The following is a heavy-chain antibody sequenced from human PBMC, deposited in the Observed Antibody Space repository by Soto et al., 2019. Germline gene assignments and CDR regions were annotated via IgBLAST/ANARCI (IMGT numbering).Heavy chain of an antibody. J-gene: IGHJ3*02. CDR2: INTTNSNT. CDR1: GYTFTTYS. D-gene: IGHD6-13*01. V-gene: IGHV1-3*04. CDR3: ARDLYSSSWYVRAFDM. Sequence: ASVKVSCKASGYTFTTYSMHWVRQAPGQRLEWMGWINTTNSNTKYSQKFQDRVTFTRDTSASTTYMELSSLKSEDTAVYYCARDLYSSSWYVRAFDMWGQGTMVTVSS.